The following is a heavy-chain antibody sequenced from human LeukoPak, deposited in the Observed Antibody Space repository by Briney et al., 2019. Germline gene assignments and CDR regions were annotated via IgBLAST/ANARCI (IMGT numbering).Heavy chain of an antibody. Sequence: PSQTLSLTCTVSGGSISSGGYYWSWIRQHPGKGLEWIGYIYYSGSTYYNLSLKSRVTISVDTSKNQFSLKLSSVTAADTAVYYCARDVPIYCSGGSCYPAAFDIWGQGTMVTVSS. V-gene: IGHV4-31*03. D-gene: IGHD2-15*01. CDR1: GGSISSGGYY. CDR3: ARDVPIYCSGGSCYPAAFDI. CDR2: IYYSGST. J-gene: IGHJ3*02.